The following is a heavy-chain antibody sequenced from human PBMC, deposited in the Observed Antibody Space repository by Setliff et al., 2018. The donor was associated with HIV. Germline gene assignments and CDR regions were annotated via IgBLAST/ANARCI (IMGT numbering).Heavy chain of an antibody. J-gene: IGHJ4*02. Sequence: SGPTLVNPTQTLTLTCTFSGFSLSTGGVGVGWIRQPPGKALEWLAVIYWDDYKHYSPSLKNRLTVTKDTSKNQVVLTMTNMDPVDTATYYCAHVEGGGNSAYFDFWGQGTLVTVSS. CDR3: AHVEGGGNSAYFDF. CDR2: IYWDDYK. CDR1: GFSLSTGGVG. D-gene: IGHD2-21*02. V-gene: IGHV2-5*02.